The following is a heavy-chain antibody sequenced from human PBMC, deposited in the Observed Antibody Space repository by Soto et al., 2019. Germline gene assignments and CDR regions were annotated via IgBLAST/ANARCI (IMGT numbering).Heavy chain of an antibody. Sequence: GGSLRLSCAASGFTFSSYAMSWVRQAPGKGLEWVSAISGSGGSTYYADSVKGRFTISRDNSKNTLYLQMNSLRAEDTAVYYCAKDSPPFSVADDAFDIWGQGTMVTVSS. CDR2: ISGSGGST. CDR3: AKDSPPFSVADDAFDI. CDR1: GFTFSSYA. V-gene: IGHV3-23*01. J-gene: IGHJ3*02. D-gene: IGHD6-19*01.